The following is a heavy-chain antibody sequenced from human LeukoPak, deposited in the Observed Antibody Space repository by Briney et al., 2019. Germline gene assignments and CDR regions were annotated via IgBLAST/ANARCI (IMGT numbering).Heavy chain of an antibody. CDR3: ARVGPADTYYPSSGLDY. J-gene: IGHJ4*02. Sequence: GGSLRLSCAASGFTFSNYAMSWVRQAPGKGLEWVSAISDSGGSTYYADSVKGRFTISRDNSKNTLYLQMNSLRAEDTAVYYCARVGPADTYYPSSGLDYWGQGTLVTVSS. CDR2: ISDSGGST. V-gene: IGHV3-23*01. CDR1: GFTFSNYA. D-gene: IGHD3-22*01.